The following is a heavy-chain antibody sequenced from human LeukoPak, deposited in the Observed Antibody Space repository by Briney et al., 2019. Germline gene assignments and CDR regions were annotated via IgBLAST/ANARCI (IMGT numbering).Heavy chain of an antibody. D-gene: IGHD5-18*01. CDR1: GYTFTGYY. V-gene: IGHV1-2*02. CDR2: INPNSGGT. J-gene: IGHJ6*03. CDR3: ARAAMVPYYYYYMDV. Sequence: ASVKVSCKASGYTFTGYYMHWVRQAPGQGLEWMGWINPNSGGTNYAQKVQGRVTMIRDTSISTAYMELSRLRSDDTAVYYCARAAMVPYYYYYMDVWGKGTTVTVSS.